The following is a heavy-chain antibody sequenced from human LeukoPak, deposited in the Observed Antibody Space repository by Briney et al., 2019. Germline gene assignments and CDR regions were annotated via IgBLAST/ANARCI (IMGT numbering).Heavy chain of an antibody. CDR3: ARDSDWNYDY. Sequence: KAGGSLRLSCAASGFTLSSYSMNWVRQAPGKGLEWVSSISSSSSYIYYADSVKGRFTISRDNAKKSLFLQMNSLRAEDTAVYYCARDSDWNYDYWGQGTLVTVSS. CDR2: ISSSSSYI. CDR1: GFTLSSYS. D-gene: IGHD1-7*01. V-gene: IGHV3-21*01. J-gene: IGHJ4*02.